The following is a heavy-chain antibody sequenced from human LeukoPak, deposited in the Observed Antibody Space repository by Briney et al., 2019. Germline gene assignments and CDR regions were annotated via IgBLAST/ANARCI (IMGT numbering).Heavy chain of an antibody. V-gene: IGHV3-33*01. J-gene: IGHJ6*02. Sequence: GGSLRLSCAASGFTFSSYGMHWVRQAPGKGLEWVAVIWYDGSNKYYADSVKGRFTISRDNSKNTLYLQMNSLRAEDTAVYYCARDHVVVPAATYYYGMDVWGQGTTVTVSS. CDR3: ARDHVVVPAATYYYGMDV. CDR1: GFTFSSYG. D-gene: IGHD2-2*01. CDR2: IWYDGSNK.